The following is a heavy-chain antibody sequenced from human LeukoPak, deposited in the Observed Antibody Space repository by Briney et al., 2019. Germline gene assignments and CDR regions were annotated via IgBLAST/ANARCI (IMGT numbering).Heavy chain of an antibody. Sequence: LPGGSLRLSCAASGFIFSSYEMNWVRQAPGKGLEWISYIGSSGTNKYYADSVNGRFTISRDNAKSSPYLQMNSLRAEDTAVYYCARGWRSDYWGQGTLVTVSS. CDR3: ARGWRSDY. D-gene: IGHD3-3*01. V-gene: IGHV3-48*03. J-gene: IGHJ4*02. CDR1: GFIFSSYE. CDR2: IGSSGTNK.